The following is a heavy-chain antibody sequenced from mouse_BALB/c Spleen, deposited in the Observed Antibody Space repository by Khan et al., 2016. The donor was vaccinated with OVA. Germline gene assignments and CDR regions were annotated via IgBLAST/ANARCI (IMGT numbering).Heavy chain of an antibody. Sequence: QIQLVQSGPELKKPGETVKISCKASGYTFTDYSMHWVKQAPGKGLKWMGWINTETGEPTYADGFKGRFTFSLETSASTAYLQFNNLKNEDTTTXFCAKITMTYYTLDYWGQGTSVTVSS. CDR3: AKITMTYYTLDY. V-gene: IGHV9-2-1*01. J-gene: IGHJ4*01. CDR2: INTETGEP. D-gene: IGHD2-4*01. CDR1: GYTFTDYS.